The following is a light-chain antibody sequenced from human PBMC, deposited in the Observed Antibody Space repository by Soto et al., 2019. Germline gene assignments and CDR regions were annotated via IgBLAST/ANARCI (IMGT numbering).Light chain of an antibody. CDR2: GAS. Sequence: ETVLTQSPGTLSLSPGERATLSCRASHIVSINYLAWYQQKPGQAPMLLIYGASSRATGIPDRFSGSGSGTDFTLTISRLEPEDYAVYYCQQYGNSPLTFGGGTKVDIE. V-gene: IGKV3-20*01. CDR3: QQYGNSPLT. CDR1: HIVSINY. J-gene: IGKJ4*01.